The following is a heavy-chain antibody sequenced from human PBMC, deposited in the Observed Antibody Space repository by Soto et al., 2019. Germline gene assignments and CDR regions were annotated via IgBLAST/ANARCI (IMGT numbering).Heavy chain of an antibody. CDR2: IHYNGNT. CDR1: GDSISAYS. CDR3: ARYNAASGTYYFDF. V-gene: IGHV4-59*12. J-gene: IGHJ4*02. D-gene: IGHD6-13*01. Sequence: PSETLSLTCTVSGDSISAYSWSWVRQPPGKGLEWIGNIHYNGNTKYNPSLKSRVTMSLDISKSQFSLRLTSVTAADTAVYYCARYNAASGTYYFDFWGQGALVTVSS.